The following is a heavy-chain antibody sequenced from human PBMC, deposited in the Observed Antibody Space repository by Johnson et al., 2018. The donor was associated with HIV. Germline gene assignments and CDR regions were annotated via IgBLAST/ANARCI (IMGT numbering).Heavy chain of an antibody. D-gene: IGHD3-10*01. CDR2: ISYDGSNK. V-gene: IGHV3-30-3*01. CDR1: GFTFSSYA. CDR3: ARDTSGEGRAFDI. J-gene: IGHJ3*02. Sequence: VQLVESGGGVVQPGRSLRLSCAASGFTFSSYAMHWVRQAPGKGLEWVAVISYDGSNKYYADSVKGRFTISRDNSKNMLYLQMNSLRAEDTAVYYCARDTSGEGRAFDIWGQWTMVTVSS.